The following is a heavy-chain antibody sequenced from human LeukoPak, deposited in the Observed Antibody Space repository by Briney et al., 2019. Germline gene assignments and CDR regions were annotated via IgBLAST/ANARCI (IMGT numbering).Heavy chain of an antibody. CDR3: ARHYSSRFDP. CDR1: GYSFTNNC. D-gene: IGHD3-22*01. J-gene: IGHJ5*02. CDR2: IYPGDSDT. V-gene: IGHV5-51*01. Sequence: GESLNICWKGSGYSFTNNCIGLVRQMAGKGLEWMGIIYPGDSDTRYSPSFQGQVTISVDKSISTAYLQWSSLKASDNAIYYCARHYSSRFDPWGQGTLVTVSS.